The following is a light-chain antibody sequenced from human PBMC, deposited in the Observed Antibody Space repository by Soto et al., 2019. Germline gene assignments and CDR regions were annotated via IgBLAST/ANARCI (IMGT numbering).Light chain of an antibody. J-gene: IGKJ5*01. CDR2: GAS. Sequence: EIVLTQSPGTLSLSPGERATLSCRASQSFSRSFLAWYQQKPGQAPRLLIYGASTRATGIPDRFSGSGSGTDLTLSITRLEPEDFAIYYCQQYASSPITFGQGTRLDIK. V-gene: IGKV3-20*01. CDR3: QQYASSPIT. CDR1: QSFSRSF.